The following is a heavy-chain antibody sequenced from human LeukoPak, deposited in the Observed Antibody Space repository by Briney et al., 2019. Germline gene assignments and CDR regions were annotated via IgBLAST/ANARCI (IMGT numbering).Heavy chain of an antibody. CDR3: AREVDSSSWYPGPSADY. Sequence: GGSLRLSCAASGFTFSSYALSWVRQAPGKGLEWVSAISGSGGSTYYADSVKGRFTISRDNAKNSLYLQMNSLRAEDTAVYYCAREVDSSSWYPGPSADYWGQGTLVTVSS. V-gene: IGHV3-23*01. CDR2: ISGSGGST. D-gene: IGHD6-13*01. J-gene: IGHJ4*02. CDR1: GFTFSSYA.